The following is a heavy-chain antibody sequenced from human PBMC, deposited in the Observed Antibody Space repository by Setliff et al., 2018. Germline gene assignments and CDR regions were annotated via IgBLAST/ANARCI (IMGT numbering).Heavy chain of an antibody. V-gene: IGHV4-39*07. Sequence: SETLSLTCTVSGGSISSSSYYWGWIRQPPGKGPEWIGSIYYSGSTYYNPSLKSRVTISVDTSKNQFSLKLSSVTAADTAVYYCARREKYYNFWSGYYAYWGQGTLVTVPQ. CDR3: ARREKYYNFWSGYYAY. J-gene: IGHJ4*02. D-gene: IGHD3-3*01. CDR2: IYYSGST. CDR1: GGSISSSSYY.